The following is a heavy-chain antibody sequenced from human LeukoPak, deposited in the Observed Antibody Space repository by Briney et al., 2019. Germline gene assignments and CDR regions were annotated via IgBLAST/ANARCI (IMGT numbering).Heavy chain of an antibody. Sequence: ASVKVSCKASGGTFSSYAISWARQAPGQGLEWMGRIIPIFGTANYAQKFQGRVTITTDESTSTAYMELSSLRSEDTAVYYCAREGYYYDSSGPGNWFDPWGQGTLVTVSS. CDR1: GGTFSSYA. V-gene: IGHV1-69*05. J-gene: IGHJ5*02. CDR2: IIPIFGTA. CDR3: AREGYYYDSSGPGNWFDP. D-gene: IGHD3-22*01.